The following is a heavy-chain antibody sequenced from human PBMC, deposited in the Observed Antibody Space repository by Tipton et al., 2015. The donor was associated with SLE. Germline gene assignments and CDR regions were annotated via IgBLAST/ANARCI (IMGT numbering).Heavy chain of an antibody. CDR1: GGSFSGYY. CDR3: ARVNIAAAGHFDY. CDR2: INHSGST. D-gene: IGHD6-13*01. J-gene: IGHJ4*02. Sequence: TLSLTCAVYGGSFSGYYWSRIRQPPGKGLEWIGEINHSGSTNYNPSLKSRVTISVDTSRNQFSLKLSSVTAADTAAYYCARVNIAAAGHFDYWGQGTLVTVSS. V-gene: IGHV4-34*01.